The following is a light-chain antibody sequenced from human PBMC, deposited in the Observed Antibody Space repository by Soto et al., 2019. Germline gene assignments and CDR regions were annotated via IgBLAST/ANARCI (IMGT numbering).Light chain of an antibody. CDR3: SSYTSSSTVV. Sequence: QSALTQPASVSGYPGQSLTISCTGTSSDDDGYNYVSWYQQHPGKAHKLMIYDVSNRPSGVSNRFSGSKSGNTASLTISWLQAEDEADYYCSSYTSSSTVVFGGGTQLTVL. CDR2: DVS. V-gene: IGLV2-14*01. CDR1: SSDDDGYNY. J-gene: IGLJ2*01.